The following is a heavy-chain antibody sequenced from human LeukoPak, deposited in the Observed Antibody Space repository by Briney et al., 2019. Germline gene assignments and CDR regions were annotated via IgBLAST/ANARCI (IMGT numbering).Heavy chain of an antibody. D-gene: IGHD5-24*01. CDR2: INQDGSEK. CDR1: GFTFRSYW. Sequence: GGSLRLSCAVSGFTFRSYWMSWVRQAAGKGLEWVANINQDGSEKYFVDSVKGRFTISRDNAKNSLHLQMNTLRGEDTAVYYCARERDGRFFDYWGQGTLVTVSS. V-gene: IGHV3-7*01. J-gene: IGHJ4*02. CDR3: ARERDGRFFDY.